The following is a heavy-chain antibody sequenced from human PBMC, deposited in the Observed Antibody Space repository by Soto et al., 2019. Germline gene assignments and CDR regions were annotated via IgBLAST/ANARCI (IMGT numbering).Heavy chain of an antibody. J-gene: IGHJ5*02. CDR2: MNPNSGNT. D-gene: IGHD4-17*01. CDR1: GYTFTSYD. CDR3: ASGIKSGVYSRWVDP. V-gene: IGHV1-8*01. Sequence: QVQLVQSGAEVKKPGASVKVSCKASGYTFTSYDINWVRQATGQGFEYLGWMNPNSGNTGYVKKFQGRVTRARDTSMSTAYMELRSLRSEATAVYYCASGIKSGVYSRWVDPWAAGTLVTVSS.